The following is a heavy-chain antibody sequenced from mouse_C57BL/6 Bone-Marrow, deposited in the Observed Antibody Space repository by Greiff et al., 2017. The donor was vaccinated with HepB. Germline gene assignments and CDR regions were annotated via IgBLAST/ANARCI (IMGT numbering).Heavy chain of an antibody. CDR3: SRCGTTYYFDY. V-gene: IGHV1-63*01. J-gene: IGHJ2*01. D-gene: IGHD1-1*01. CDR1: GYTFTNYW. Sequence: VQLQQSGAELVRPGTSVKMSCKASGYTFTNYWIGWAKQRPGHGLEWIGDIYPGGGYTNYNEKFKGKATLTADKSSSTAYMQFSSLTSEDSALYYCSRCGTTYYFDYWGQGTTLTVSS. CDR2: IYPGGGYT.